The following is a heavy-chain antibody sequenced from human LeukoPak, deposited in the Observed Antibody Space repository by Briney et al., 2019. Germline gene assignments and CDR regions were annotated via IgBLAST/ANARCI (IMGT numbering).Heavy chain of an antibody. D-gene: IGHD3-9*01. CDR2: IFHSGST. Sequence: SGTLSLTCAVSGGSISSSNWWNWVRQPPGKGLEWIGKIFHSGSTNYNPSLKSRVTISVDKSKNQFSLNLNSVTAADTAVHYCARLSTVTGHYYFDYWGQGTLVTVSS. J-gene: IGHJ4*02. CDR1: GGSISSSNW. V-gene: IGHV4-4*02. CDR3: ARLSTVTGHYYFDY.